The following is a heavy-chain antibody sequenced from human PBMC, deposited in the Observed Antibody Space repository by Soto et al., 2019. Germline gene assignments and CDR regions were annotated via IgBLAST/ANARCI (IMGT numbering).Heavy chain of an antibody. Sequence: GGSLRLSCTASGFTFGDYAMSWFRQAPGKGLEWVGFIRSKAYGGTTEYAASVKGRFTISRDDSKSIAYLQMNSLKTEDTAVYYCTRDNQYGIRYFDDRFHTQILWGQGTLVTVSS. CDR1: GFTFGDYA. J-gene: IGHJ4*02. CDR3: TRDNQYGIRYFDDRFHTQIL. D-gene: IGHD3-9*01. V-gene: IGHV3-49*03. CDR2: IRSKAYGGTT.